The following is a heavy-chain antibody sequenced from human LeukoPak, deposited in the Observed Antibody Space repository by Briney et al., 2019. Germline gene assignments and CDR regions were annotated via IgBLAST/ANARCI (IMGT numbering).Heavy chain of an antibody. J-gene: IGHJ4*02. CDR1: GFTFSSYT. CDR2: ISGTSNTI. Sequence: GGSLRLSCAASGFTFSSYTMNWVRQAPGKGLGWVSIISGTSNTIYYADSVKGRFTISRDNAKNSLYLQMNSLRDEDTAVYYRARKGGGIIDYWGQGTLVTVSS. CDR3: ARKGGGIIDY. D-gene: IGHD3-16*01. V-gene: IGHV3-48*02.